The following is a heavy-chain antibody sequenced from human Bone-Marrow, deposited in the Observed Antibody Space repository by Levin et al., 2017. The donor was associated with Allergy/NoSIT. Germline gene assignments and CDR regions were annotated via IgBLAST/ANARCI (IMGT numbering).Heavy chain of an antibody. CDR2: INAGNGNT. D-gene: IGHD3-3*01. CDR3: ARAYYDFWSGYPNYYYYMDV. CDR1: GYTFTSYA. J-gene: IGHJ6*03. Sequence: GESLKISCKASGYTFTSYAMHWVRQAPGQRLEWMGWINAGNGNTKYSQKFQGRVTITRDTSASTAYMELSSLRSEDTAVYYCARAYYDFWSGYPNYYYYMDVWGKGTTVTVSS. V-gene: IGHV1-3*01.